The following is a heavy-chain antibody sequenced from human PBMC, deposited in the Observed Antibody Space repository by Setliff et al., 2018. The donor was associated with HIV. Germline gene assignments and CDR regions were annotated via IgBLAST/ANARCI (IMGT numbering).Heavy chain of an antibody. CDR2: VYYTGST. CDR1: GDSIRSYY. V-gene: IGHV4-59*01. J-gene: IGHJ6*03. Sequence: ETLSLTCTVSGDSIRSYYWSWIRQSPGKGLEWIGYVYYTGSTNCNPSLKSRVTISVDTSKNQFSLKLNSVTAADTAVYYCARGSRGYSYAYYYYYMDVWGKGTTVTVSS. CDR3: ARGSRGYSYAYYYYYMDV. D-gene: IGHD5-18*01.